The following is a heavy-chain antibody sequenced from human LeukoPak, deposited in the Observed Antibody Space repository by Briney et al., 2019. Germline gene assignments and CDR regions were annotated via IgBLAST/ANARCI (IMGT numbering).Heavy chain of an antibody. CDR1: GDSISSRSYY. D-gene: IGHD2-15*01. CDR2: IYYSGST. J-gene: IGHJ4*02. Sequence: SETLSLTCTVSGDSISSRSYYWGWIRQPPGKGLEWIGSIYYSGSTYYNPSLKSRVTISVNTSKNQFSLKLSSVTAADTAVYYCARGREGPYCSGGSCYDYWGQGTLVTVSS. V-gene: IGHV4-39*07. CDR3: ARGREGPYCSGGSCYDY.